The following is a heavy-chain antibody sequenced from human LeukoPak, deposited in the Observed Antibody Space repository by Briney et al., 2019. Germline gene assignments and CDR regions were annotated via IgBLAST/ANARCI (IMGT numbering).Heavy chain of an antibody. J-gene: IGHJ4*02. Sequence: KASGTLSLTCTVSGGSISSYYWSWIRQPPGKGLEWIGYIYYSGSTNYNPSLKSRVTISVDTSKNQFSLKLSSVTAADTAVYYCAREIFGVVTCFDYWGQGTLVTVSS. D-gene: IGHD3-3*01. CDR1: GGSISSYY. CDR3: AREIFGVVTCFDY. CDR2: IYYSGST. V-gene: IGHV4-59*12.